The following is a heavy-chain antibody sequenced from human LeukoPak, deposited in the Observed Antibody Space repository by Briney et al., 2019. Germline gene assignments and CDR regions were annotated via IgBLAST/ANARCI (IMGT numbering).Heavy chain of an antibody. CDR3: AKDLISMVRVGTMDG. D-gene: IGHD3-10*01. J-gene: IGHJ6*03. CDR2: IKYDGYYK. Sequence: PGGTQSIAAATSGFSQTNYSVHGLNHSTRKGRKTVTRIKYDGYYKYYAESVKGRFTISRDDSKKTVYLQMNSLSAEDMAVYYWAKDLISMVRVGTMDGWGKGNTVNVS. V-gene: IGHV3-30*18. CDR1: GFSQTNYS.